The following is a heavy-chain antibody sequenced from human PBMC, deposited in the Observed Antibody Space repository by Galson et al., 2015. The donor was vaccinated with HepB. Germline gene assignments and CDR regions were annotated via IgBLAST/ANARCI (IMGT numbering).Heavy chain of an antibody. CDR2: ISAYNDDT. D-gene: IGHD1/OR15-1a*01. J-gene: IGHJ3*02. V-gene: IGHV1-18*01. Sequence: SVKVSCKASGHTFPSYGISWVRQAPGQGLEWMGWISAYNDDTNYAQKLQGRVTMTTDTSMNTAYMELRSLRSADTAVYYCARNNSDNNAFDIWGQGTMVTVSS. CDR1: GHTFPSYG. CDR3: ARNNSDNNAFDI.